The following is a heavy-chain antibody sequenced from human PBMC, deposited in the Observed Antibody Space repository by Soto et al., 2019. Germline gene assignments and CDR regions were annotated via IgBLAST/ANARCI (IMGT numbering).Heavy chain of an antibody. D-gene: IGHD3-16*01. CDR1: GDPVTGDIYY. J-gene: IGHJ4*02. V-gene: IGHV4-61*01. Sequence: SETLSLTCIVSGDPVTGDIYYWTWIRQRPGKGLEWLGYIHYSGSTNYNPSLKGRITISIDTSRDKFSLRLRSVTAADSALCYCARDLYDQVSGRHXFAQNWGQGALVT. CDR2: IHYSGST. CDR3: ARDLYDQVSGRHXFAQN.